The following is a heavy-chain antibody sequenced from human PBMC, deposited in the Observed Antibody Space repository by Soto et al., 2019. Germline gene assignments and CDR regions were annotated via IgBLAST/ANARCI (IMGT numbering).Heavy chain of an antibody. Sequence: GGSLRLSCAASGFTVSSNYMSWVRQAPGKGLEWVSVIYSGGSTYYADSVKGRFTISRDNSKNTLYLKMNSLRAEDTAVYYCHYYYGSGSYAFDIWGQGTMVTVSS. D-gene: IGHD3-10*01. V-gene: IGHV3-53*01. CDR2: IYSGGST. CDR3: HYYYGSGSYAFDI. J-gene: IGHJ3*02. CDR1: GFTVSSNY.